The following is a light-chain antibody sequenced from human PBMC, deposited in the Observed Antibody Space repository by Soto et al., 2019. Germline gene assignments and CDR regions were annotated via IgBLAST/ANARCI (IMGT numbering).Light chain of an antibody. CDR3: CSYAGSDSVV. CDR2: EAS. Sequence: QSVLTQPASVSGSPGQSITISCTGSSSNIGSYNLVSWYQQHPGKAPRLMIYEASKRPSGVSNRFSGSKSGNTASLTISGLQAEDEADYYCCSYAGSDSVVFGGGTKLTVL. CDR1: SSNIGSYNL. J-gene: IGLJ2*01. V-gene: IGLV2-23*01.